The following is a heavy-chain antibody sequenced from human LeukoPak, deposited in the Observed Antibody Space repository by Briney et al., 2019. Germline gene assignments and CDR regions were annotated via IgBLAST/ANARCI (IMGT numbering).Heavy chain of an antibody. Sequence: GESLKISCKGSGNSFTSYWIGWVRQMPGKGLEWMGIIYPGDSDTRYSPSFQGQVTISADKSISTAYLQWSSLKASDTAMYYCARLAYYYDSSGYYAPGYFDYWGQGTLVTVSS. CDR1: GNSFTSYW. CDR3: ARLAYYYDSSGYYAPGYFDY. V-gene: IGHV5-51*01. J-gene: IGHJ4*02. CDR2: IYPGDSDT. D-gene: IGHD3-22*01.